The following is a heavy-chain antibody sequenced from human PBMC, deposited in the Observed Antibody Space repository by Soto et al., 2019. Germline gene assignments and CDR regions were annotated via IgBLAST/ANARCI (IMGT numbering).Heavy chain of an antibody. V-gene: IGHV5-10-1*01. CDR1: GYSFTSYW. Sequence: GESLKISCKGSGYSFTSYWISWVRQMPGKGLEWMGRIDPSDSYTNYSPPFQGHVTISADKSISTAYLQWSSLKASDTAMYYCARRASWGSGGSCCYGMDVWGQGTTVTVSS. D-gene: IGHD2-15*01. CDR2: IDPSDSYT. J-gene: IGHJ6*02. CDR3: ARRASWGSGGSCCYGMDV.